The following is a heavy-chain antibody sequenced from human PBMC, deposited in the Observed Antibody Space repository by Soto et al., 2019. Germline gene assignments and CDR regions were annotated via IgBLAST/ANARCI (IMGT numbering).Heavy chain of an antibody. CDR2: IYYSGST. CDR1: GGSISSYY. CDR3: ASLHYSGYAYYYYYGMDV. Sequence: PSETLSLTCTVSGGSISSYYWSWIRQPPGKGLEWIGYIYYSGSTYYNPSLKSRVTISVDTSKNQFSLKLSSVTAADTAVYYCASLHYSGYAYYYYYGMDVWGQGTTVTVSS. D-gene: IGHD5-12*01. V-gene: IGHV4-30-4*01. J-gene: IGHJ6*02.